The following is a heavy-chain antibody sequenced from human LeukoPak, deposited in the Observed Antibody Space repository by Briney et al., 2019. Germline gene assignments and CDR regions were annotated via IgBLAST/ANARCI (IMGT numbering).Heavy chain of an antibody. Sequence: GGSLRLSCAASGFTFSSYWMSWVRQAPGKGLEWVANIKQDGSEKYYVDSVKGRFTISRDNAKNSLYLQMNSLRAEDTAVYYCAKDSTGVVVVAATPSGYWGQGTLVTVSS. CDR1: GFTFSSYW. V-gene: IGHV3-7*01. J-gene: IGHJ4*02. CDR3: AKDSTGVVVVAATPSGY. CDR2: IKQDGSEK. D-gene: IGHD2-15*01.